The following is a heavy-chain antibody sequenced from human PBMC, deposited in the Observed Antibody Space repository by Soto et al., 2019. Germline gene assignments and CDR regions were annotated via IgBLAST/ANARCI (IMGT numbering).Heavy chain of an antibody. CDR2: ISADNGNT. CDR3: ATSGPRAGY. V-gene: IGHV1-18*01. CDR1: GYTFTSYA. D-gene: IGHD3-10*01. J-gene: IGHJ4*02. Sequence: QVQLVQSGAEVKKPGASVKVSCKASGYTFTSYAIIWVRQAPGQGLEWMGWISADNGNTNYAQKLQGRVTMTSDTSPTTSYMELRSLRSDDTAVYYCATSGPRAGYWGQGTLVTVSS.